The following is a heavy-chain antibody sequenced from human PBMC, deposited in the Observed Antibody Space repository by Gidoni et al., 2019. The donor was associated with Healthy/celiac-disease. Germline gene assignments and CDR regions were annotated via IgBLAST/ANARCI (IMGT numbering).Heavy chain of an antibody. CDR3: ARLPRDIVATIPYYYGMDV. Sequence: QVTLKESGPVLVKPTETLTLTCTVSGFSLSNARMGVSWIRQPPGKALEWLAHIFSNDEKSYSTSLKSRLTISKDTSKSQVVLTMTNMDPVDTATYYCARLPRDIVATIPYYYGMDVWGQGTTVTVSS. CDR1: GFSLSNARMG. V-gene: IGHV2-26*01. J-gene: IGHJ6*02. D-gene: IGHD5-12*01. CDR2: IFSNDEK.